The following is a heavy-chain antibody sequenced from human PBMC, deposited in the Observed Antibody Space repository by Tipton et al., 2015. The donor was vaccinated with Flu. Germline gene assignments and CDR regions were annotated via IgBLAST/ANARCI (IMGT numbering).Heavy chain of an antibody. Sequence: QLVQSGAEVKKPGESLKISCKASGYSFISYWIAWVRQMPGKGLEWMGIIHPGDSDTRYSPSFQGQVTISADKSISTAYLQWSSLKASDTAIYYCASSPTLDSSSAYWGQGTQVTVSS. V-gene: IGHV5-51*01. CDR1: GYSFISYW. CDR3: ASSPTLDSSSAY. D-gene: IGHD6-6*01. J-gene: IGHJ4*02. CDR2: IHPGDSDT.